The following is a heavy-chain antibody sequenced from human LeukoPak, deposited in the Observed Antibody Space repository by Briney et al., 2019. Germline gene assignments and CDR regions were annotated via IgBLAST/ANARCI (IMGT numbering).Heavy chain of an antibody. Sequence: SETLSLTCTVSGGSISSYYWSWIRQPPGKGLEWIGYIYYSGSTNYNPSLTSRVTISVDTSKNQFSLKLSSVTAADTAVYYCARQDVVVPAAMVWFDPWGQGTLVTVSS. CDR3: ARQDVVVPAAMVWFDP. J-gene: IGHJ5*02. CDR1: GGSISSYY. D-gene: IGHD2-2*01. CDR2: IYYSGST. V-gene: IGHV4-59*08.